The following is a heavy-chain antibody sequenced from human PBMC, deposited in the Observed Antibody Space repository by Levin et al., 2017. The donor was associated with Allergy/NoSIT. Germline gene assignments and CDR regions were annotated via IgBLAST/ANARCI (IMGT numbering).Heavy chain of an antibody. J-gene: IGHJ6*02. CDR3: AKDRGKGPLGLGMDV. CDR1: GFTFSSYG. D-gene: IGHD3-10*01. Sequence: GESLKISCAASGFTFSSYGMHWVRQAPGKGLEWVAVISYDGSNKYYADSVKGRFTISRDNSKNTLYLQMNSLRAEDTAVYYCAKDRGKGPLGLGMDVWGQGTTVTVSS. CDR2: ISYDGSNK. V-gene: IGHV3-30*18.